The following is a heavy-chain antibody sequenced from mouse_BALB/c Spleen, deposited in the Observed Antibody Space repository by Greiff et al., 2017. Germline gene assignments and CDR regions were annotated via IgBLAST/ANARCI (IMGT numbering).Heavy chain of an antibody. CDR3: ALYGNYGGSYFDY. Sequence: VQLQQPGAELVKPGTSVKLSCKASGYNFTSYWINWVKLRPGQGLEWIGDIYPGSGSTNYNEKFKSKATLTVDTSSSTAYMQLSSLASEDSALYYCALYGNYGGSYFDYWGQGTTLTVSS. D-gene: IGHD2-1*01. CDR1: GYNFTSYW. V-gene: IGHV1-55*01. CDR2: IYPGSGST. J-gene: IGHJ2*01.